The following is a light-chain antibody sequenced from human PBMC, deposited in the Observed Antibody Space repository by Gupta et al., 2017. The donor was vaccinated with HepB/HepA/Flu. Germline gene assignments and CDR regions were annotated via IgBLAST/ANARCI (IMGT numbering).Light chain of an antibody. CDR1: QSVGSY. CDR3: QQSSEGPSIT. CDR2: DAF. Sequence: EIVLTQSPATLSLSPGERATLSCRASQSVGSYLAWFQQKPGQAPRLLIYDAFNRASGIPARFSGSGSGTDFTLTISSLEPEDFAVYYCQQSSEGPSITFGQGTRLEIK. V-gene: IGKV3-11*01. J-gene: IGKJ5*01.